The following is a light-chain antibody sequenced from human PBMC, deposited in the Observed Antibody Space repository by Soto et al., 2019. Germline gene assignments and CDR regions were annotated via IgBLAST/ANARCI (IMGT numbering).Light chain of an antibody. CDR3: AAWDASLSGHL. CDR1: SSNIGSYP. J-gene: IGLJ1*01. V-gene: IGLV1-47*02. Sequence: QSVLTQSPSASGTAGQRVTISCYGSSSNIGSYPVYWYQQLPGTAPKLLINSDDQRPSGVPDRFSASKSGTSASLAISGLRSEDEADYYCAAWDASLSGHLFGVGTKVTLL. CDR2: SDD.